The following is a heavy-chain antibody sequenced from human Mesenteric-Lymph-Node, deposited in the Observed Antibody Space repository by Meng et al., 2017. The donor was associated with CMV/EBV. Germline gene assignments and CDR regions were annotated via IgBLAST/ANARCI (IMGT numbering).Heavy chain of an antibody. CDR1: GGPISSYY. V-gene: IGHV4-59*12. CDR2: IYDSGST. CDR3: ARYSSSLDMDV. D-gene: IGHD6-6*01. Sequence: ESLKTSCTVPGGPISSYYWTWIRQPPGKGLEWIGYIYDSGSTNYNPSFESRVTISVDTSKNQFSLKLTSVTAADTAVYYCARYSSSLDMDVWGQGTTVTVSS. J-gene: IGHJ6*02.